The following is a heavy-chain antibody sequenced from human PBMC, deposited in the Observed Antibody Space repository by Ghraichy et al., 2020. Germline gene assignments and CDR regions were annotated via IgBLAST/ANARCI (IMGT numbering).Heavy chain of an antibody. J-gene: IGHJ4*02. D-gene: IGHD3-10*01. CDR3: AKTYYYGSGSADY. CDR1: GFTFGDYW. CDR2: IKQDESEK. V-gene: IGHV3-7*01. Sequence: GESLNISCAASGFTFGDYWMIWVRQAPGKGLEWVANIKQDESEKYYVDSVRGRFTISRDNAKNSLYLQMNSLRVEDTAVYYCAKTYYYGSGSADYWGQGTLVTVSS.